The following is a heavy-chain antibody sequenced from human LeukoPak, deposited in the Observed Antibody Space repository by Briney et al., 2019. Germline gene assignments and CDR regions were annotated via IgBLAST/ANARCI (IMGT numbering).Heavy chain of an antibody. Sequence: PGGSLRLSXAASGFTFRTYWMHWLRQAPGKGLVWVSRIDNDGSDTIYADSVKGRFTVSRDNAKNTVYLQMNSLRVGDTAVYYCARGGFSHGFDIWGQGTVVTVSS. V-gene: IGHV3-74*01. D-gene: IGHD3-22*01. J-gene: IGHJ3*02. CDR1: GFTFRTYW. CDR2: IDNDGSDT. CDR3: ARGGFSHGFDI.